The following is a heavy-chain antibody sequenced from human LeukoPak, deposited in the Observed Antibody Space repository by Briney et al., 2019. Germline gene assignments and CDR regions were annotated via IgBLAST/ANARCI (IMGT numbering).Heavy chain of an antibody. CDR1: GGTFSSYT. J-gene: IGHJ4*02. V-gene: IGHV1-69*02. CDR2: IIPILGIA. CDR3: ARAPAAPIVGATLYYFDY. D-gene: IGHD1-26*01. Sequence: ASVKVSCKASGGTFSSYTISLVRQAPGQGLEWMGRIIPILGIANYAQKFQGRVTITADKSTSTAYMELSGLRSEDTAVYYCARAPAAPIVGATLYYFDYWGQGTLVTVSS.